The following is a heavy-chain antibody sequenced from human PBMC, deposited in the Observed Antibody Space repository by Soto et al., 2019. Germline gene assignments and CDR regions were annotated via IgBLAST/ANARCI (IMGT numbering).Heavy chain of an antibody. CDR1: GGSVSSGSYY. CDR3: ARDKLGRLPGEWLIDY. D-gene: IGHD3-3*01. V-gene: IGHV4-61*01. Sequence: PSETLSLTCTVSGGSVSSGSYYGSWIRKPPGKGLEWIGYIYYSGSTNYNPSLKSRVTISVDTSKNQFSLKLSSVTAADTAVYYCARDKLGRLPGEWLIDYWGQGTLVTVSS. CDR2: IYYSGST. J-gene: IGHJ4*02.